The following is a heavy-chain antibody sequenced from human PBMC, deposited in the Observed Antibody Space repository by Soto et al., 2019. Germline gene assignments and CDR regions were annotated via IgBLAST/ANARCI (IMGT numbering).Heavy chain of an antibody. CDR1: GGSISSYY. J-gene: IGHJ5*02. Sequence: SETLSLTCTVSGGSISSYYCSWIRQPPGKGLEWIGYIYYSGSTNYNPSLKSRVTISVDTSKNQFSLKLSSVTAADTAVYYCARLRITGTNWFDPWGQGTLVTVSS. V-gene: IGHV4-59*08. CDR3: ARLRITGTNWFDP. D-gene: IGHD1-20*01. CDR2: IYYSGST.